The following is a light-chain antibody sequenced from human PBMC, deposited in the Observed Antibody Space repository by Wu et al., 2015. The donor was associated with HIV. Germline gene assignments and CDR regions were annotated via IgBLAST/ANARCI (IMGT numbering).Light chain of an antibody. J-gene: IGKJ1*01. Sequence: ITCGRVLASADISLVSAETRESPKVLIYTASTLQSGVPSRFSGSGSGTDFTLTISSLQPEDVATYYCQKYNGVPRVFGLGTKVEIK. CDR1: LASAD. CDR2: TAS. V-gene: IGKV1-27*01. CDR3: QKYNGVPRV.